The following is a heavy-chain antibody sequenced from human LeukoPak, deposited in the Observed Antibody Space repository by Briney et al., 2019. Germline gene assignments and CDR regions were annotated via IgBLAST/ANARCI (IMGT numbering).Heavy chain of an antibody. Sequence: SETLSLTCTVSGDSISTYYWSWIRQPAGKGLEWIGRIYSSGSTNYNPSLKSRVTMSVDTSKNQFSLKLTSVTAADTAVYYCARGSSYVWGSYRHPDDFDYWGQGTLVTVSS. CDR2: IYSSGST. CDR3: ARGSSYVWGSYRHPDDFDY. V-gene: IGHV4-4*07. D-gene: IGHD3-16*02. J-gene: IGHJ4*02. CDR1: GDSISTYY.